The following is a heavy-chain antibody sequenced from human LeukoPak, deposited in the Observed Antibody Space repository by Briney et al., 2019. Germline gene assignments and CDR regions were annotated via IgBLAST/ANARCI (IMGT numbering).Heavy chain of an antibody. CDR1: GFTFSTCG. CDR2: IRYDGSNK. J-gene: IGHJ4*02. Sequence: PGGSLRLSXAASGFTFSTCGMHWVRQAPGKGLEWVAFIRYDGSNKYYADSVKGRFTISRDNSKNTLYLQMNSLRAEDTAVYFCAKDKDPWKSTSISDFDYWGQGTLVTVSS. CDR3: AKDKDPWKSTSISDFDY. V-gene: IGHV3-30*02. D-gene: IGHD1-1*01.